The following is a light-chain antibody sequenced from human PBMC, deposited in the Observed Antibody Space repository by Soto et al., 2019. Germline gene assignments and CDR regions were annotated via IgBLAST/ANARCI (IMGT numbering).Light chain of an antibody. Sequence: EIVLTQSPGTLCLSPGESATLSCTVSQSVSSSYLAWYQQKPGQAPRFLIYGASSRATGIPDRFSGSGSGTDFTLTISRLEPEDFAVYYCQQYSNSPLTFGQGTRLEIK. CDR2: GAS. CDR3: QQYSNSPLT. J-gene: IGKJ5*01. V-gene: IGKV3-20*01. CDR1: QSVSSSY.